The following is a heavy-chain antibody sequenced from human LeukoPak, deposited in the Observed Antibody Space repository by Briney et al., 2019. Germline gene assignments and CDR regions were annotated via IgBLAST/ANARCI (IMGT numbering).Heavy chain of an antibody. CDR1: GLTFSSYD. D-gene: IGHD1-26*01. CDR3: ARGSRMGFDP. CDR2: ISTAGDT. V-gene: IGHV3-13*01. J-gene: IGHJ5*02. Sequence: GGSLRLSCAASGLTFSSYDMHWVRQATGKGLEWVSGISTAGDTFYSGSVKGRFTISRENAKNSVYLQMNSLRPGDTAVYSCARGSRMGFDPWGQGTLVTVSS.